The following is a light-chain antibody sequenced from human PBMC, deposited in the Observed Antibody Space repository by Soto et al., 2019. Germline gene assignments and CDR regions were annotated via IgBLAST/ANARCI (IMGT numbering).Light chain of an antibody. J-gene: IGKJ1*01. Sequence: EIVLTQSPGTLSLSPGERATIPCRASQSVSSSYLAWYQQKPGQAPRLLIYGASSRATGIPDRFSGSGSGTDFTLTISRLEPEDFAVYYCQQYGSSPPQTFGQGTKVDIK. CDR2: GAS. V-gene: IGKV3-20*01. CDR3: QQYGSSPPQT. CDR1: QSVSSSY.